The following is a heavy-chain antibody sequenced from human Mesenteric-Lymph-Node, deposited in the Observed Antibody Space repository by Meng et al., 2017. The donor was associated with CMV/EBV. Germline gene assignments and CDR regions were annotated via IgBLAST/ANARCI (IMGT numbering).Heavy chain of an antibody. CDR3: ARRGIVRGHSGFFDL. D-gene: IGHD3-10*01. CDR2: IDHSGST. J-gene: IGHJ2*01. V-gene: IGHV4-34*01. Sequence: YGGSFSCYYWSWVRQPPGKGLEWIGKIDHSGSTSYNPTLRSRVTISVDTSKNQFSLKLSSVTAADTALYYCARRGIVRGHSGFFDLWGRGTLVTVSS. CDR1: GGSFSCYY.